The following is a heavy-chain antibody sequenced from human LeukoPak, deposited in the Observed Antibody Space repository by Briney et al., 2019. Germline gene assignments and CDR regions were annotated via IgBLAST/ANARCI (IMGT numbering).Heavy chain of an antibody. CDR3: LKQYYDVFTGYYLDAFDI. CDR2: ISFDGSNK. D-gene: IGHD3-9*01. J-gene: IGHJ3*02. Sequence: GGSLRLSCAASGFTFSTYGMHWVRQAPGKGLEWVAVISFDGSNKYYADFVKGRFTISRDNYKNTLALQMNSLRAEDTAVYYCLKQYYDVFTGYYLDAFDIWGQGTMVTVSS. V-gene: IGHV3-30*18. CDR1: GFTFSTYG.